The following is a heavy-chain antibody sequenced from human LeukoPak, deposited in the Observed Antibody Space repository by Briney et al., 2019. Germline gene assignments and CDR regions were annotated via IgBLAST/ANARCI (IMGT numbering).Heavy chain of an antibody. V-gene: IGHV1-46*01. CDR3: AREDPVPAAIGSYYYYGMDV. CDR1: GYTFTSYY. CDR2: INPSGGST. Sequence: GASVTVSCTASGYTFTSYYMHWVRQAPGQGLEWMGIINPSGGSTSYAQKFQGRVTMTRDTSTSTVYMGLSSLRSEDTAVYYCAREDPVPAAIGSYYYYGMDVWGQGTTVTVSS. J-gene: IGHJ6*02. D-gene: IGHD2-2*02.